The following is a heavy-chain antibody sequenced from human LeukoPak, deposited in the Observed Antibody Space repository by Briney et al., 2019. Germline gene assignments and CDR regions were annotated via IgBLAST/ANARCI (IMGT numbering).Heavy chain of an antibody. D-gene: IGHD3-10*01. J-gene: IGHJ4*02. CDR1: GGSISSSSYY. V-gene: IGHV4-39*07. CDR2: IYYNGST. Sequence: PSETLSLTCTVSGGSISSSSYYWGWIRQPPGKGLEWIGSIYYNGSTFYNPSLKSRVTISVDTSKNQFSLKLRSVTAADTAVYYCARAPNYYTMALDYWGQGTLVTVSS. CDR3: ARAPNYYTMALDY.